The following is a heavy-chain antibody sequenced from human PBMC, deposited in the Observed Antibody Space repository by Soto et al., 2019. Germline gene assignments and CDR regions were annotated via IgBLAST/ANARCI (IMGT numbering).Heavy chain of an antibody. V-gene: IGHV3-23*01. D-gene: IGHD1-1*01. CDR3: AKDREDHNSVWDAFDV. Sequence: GSLRLSCATSGFTFRHFAMSWVRQAPGKGLEWVSSIGGGDDDRFYSDSVKGRFTITRDNGNSIVYLQMHSLRAEDTAQYFCAKDREDHNSVWDAFDVWGQGTVVTVSS. CDR1: GFTFRHFA. CDR2: IGGGDDDR. J-gene: IGHJ3*01.